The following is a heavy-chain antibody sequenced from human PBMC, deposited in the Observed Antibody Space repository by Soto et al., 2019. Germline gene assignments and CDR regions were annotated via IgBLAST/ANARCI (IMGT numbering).Heavy chain of an antibody. CDR1: GYAFTNYH. CDR3: ARDRGPSSGYYPYWFDP. V-gene: IGHV1-46*01. Sequence: ASVKVSCKASGYAFTNYHLHWLRQAPGKGPEWMGIIKPGGGSTGYAQQFRGRLTMTRDTSTSTVYMEMNSLRSDDTAVYYCARDRGPSSGYYPYWFDPWGQGTLVTVSS. J-gene: IGHJ5*02. CDR2: IKPGGGST. D-gene: IGHD3-22*01.